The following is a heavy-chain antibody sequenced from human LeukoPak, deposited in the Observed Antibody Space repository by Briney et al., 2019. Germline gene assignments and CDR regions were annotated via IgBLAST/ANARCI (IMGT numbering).Heavy chain of an antibody. Sequence: ASVKVSCKASGYTFTSYGISWVRQAPGQGLEWMGWISAYNGNTNYAQKLQGRVTMTTDTPTSTVYMELSSLRSEDTAVYYSTRILCFSCGGLGYWGKGPLVTVSS. CDR3: TRILCFSCGGLGY. V-gene: IGHV1-18*01. CDR1: GYTFTSYG. J-gene: IGHJ4*02. CDR2: ISAYNGNT. D-gene: IGHD2-21*01.